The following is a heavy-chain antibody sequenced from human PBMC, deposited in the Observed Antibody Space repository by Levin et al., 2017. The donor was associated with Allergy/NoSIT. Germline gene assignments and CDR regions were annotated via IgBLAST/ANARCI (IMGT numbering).Heavy chain of an antibody. V-gene: IGHV4-39*01. CDR3: ARRVSLFAYYFDY. CDR2: IYYSGST. CDR1: GGSISSSSYY. D-gene: IGHD3-16*01. J-gene: IGHJ4*02. Sequence: SETLSLTCTVSGGSISSSSYYWGWIRQPPGKGLEWIGSIYYSGSTYYNPSLKSRVTISVDTSKNQFSLKLSSVTAADTAVYYCARRVSLFAYYFDYWGQGTLVTVSS.